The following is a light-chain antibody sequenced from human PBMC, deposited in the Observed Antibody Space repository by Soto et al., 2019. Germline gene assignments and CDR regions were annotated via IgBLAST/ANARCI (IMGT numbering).Light chain of an antibody. CDR1: QSVSSN. Sequence: EIVMTQSPATLSVSPGERATVSCRASQSVSSNSAWYQQKPGQAPRLLIYGASTRATGIPARFSGSGSGTEFTLTFSSLQSEDFAVYYCQQYNNWPPYTFGQGTKLEIK. V-gene: IGKV3-15*01. J-gene: IGKJ2*01. CDR3: QQYNNWPPYT. CDR2: GAS.